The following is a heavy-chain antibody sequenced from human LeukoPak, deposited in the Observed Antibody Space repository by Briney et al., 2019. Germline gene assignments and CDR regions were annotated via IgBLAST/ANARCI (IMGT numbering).Heavy chain of an antibody. J-gene: IGHJ4*02. D-gene: IGHD3-9*01. CDR3: AKDLTYYDILTGYYPNYSDY. CDR2: ISGSGGST. Sequence: PGGSLRLSCAASGFTFSSYAMSWVRQAPGKGLEWVSAISGSGGSTYYADSVKGRFTISRDNSKNTLYLQMNSLRAEDTAVYYCAKDLTYYDILTGYYPNYSDYWGQGTLVTVSS. CDR1: GFTFSSYA. V-gene: IGHV3-23*01.